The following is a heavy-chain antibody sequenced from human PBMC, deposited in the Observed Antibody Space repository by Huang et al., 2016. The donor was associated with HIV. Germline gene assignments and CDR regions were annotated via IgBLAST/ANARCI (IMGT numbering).Heavy chain of an antibody. D-gene: IGHD3-3*01. Sequence: QMRFQESGPGLVKPSGTLSLTCNVSGGSINTGRYYWGWIRQHPGKGLEWVGGLYKTGKMAYNPALKGRLTMSADTSKNQFSLNLSSVTAADTAIYYCARNHDFWRGRMFAISYFDVWGRGTLVTVAS. CDR3: ARNHDFWRGRMFAISYFDV. CDR1: GGSINTGRYY. V-gene: IGHV4-39*01. CDR2: LYKTGKM. J-gene: IGHJ2*01.